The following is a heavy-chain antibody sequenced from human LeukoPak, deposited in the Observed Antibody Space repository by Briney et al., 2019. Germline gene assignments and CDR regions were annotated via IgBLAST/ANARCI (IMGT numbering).Heavy chain of an antibody. CDR2: INPNSGGT. Sequence: ASVKVSCKASGYTFTGYYMHWVRQAPGQGLEWMGWINPNSGGTNYAQKFQGRVTMTRDTSISTAYMELGRLRSDDTAVYYCARGSSSGYYPYYYYYYGMDVWGQGTTVTVSS. CDR3: ARGSSSGYYPYYYYYYGMDV. CDR1: GYTFTGYY. J-gene: IGHJ6*02. V-gene: IGHV1-2*02. D-gene: IGHD3-22*01.